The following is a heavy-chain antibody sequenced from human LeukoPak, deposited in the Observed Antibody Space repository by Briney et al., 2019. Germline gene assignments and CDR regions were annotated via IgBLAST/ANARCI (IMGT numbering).Heavy chain of an antibody. CDR2: ITPIFGTA. V-gene: IGHV1-69*05. J-gene: IGHJ6*03. CDR3: ARVRGDYMDV. Sequence: SSVKVSCKASGGTFSSYAISWVRQAPGQGLEWMGGITPIFGTANYAQKFQGRVTITTDESTSTAYMELSSLRSEDTAVYYCARVRGDYMDVWGKGTTVTVSS. CDR1: GGTFSSYA.